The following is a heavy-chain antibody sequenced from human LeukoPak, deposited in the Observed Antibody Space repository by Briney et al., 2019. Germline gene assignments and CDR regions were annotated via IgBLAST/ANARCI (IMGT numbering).Heavy chain of an antibody. CDR1: GFTVSSNY. Sequence: GGSLRLSCAASGFTVSSNYMSWVRQAPGKGLEWVSVIYSGGTTNHADSVKGRFTVSRDNSKNTLYLQMDSLRAEDTAVYFCARGSSRAFDYWGQGTLVTVSS. CDR3: ARGSSRAFDY. D-gene: IGHD2-2*01. J-gene: IGHJ4*02. CDR2: IYSGGTT. V-gene: IGHV3-53*01.